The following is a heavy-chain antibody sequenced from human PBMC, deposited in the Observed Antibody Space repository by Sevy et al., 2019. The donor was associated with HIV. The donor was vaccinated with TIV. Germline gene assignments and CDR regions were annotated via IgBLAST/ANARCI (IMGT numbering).Heavy chain of an antibody. V-gene: IGHV3-7*01. CDR2: IKQGGSEK. D-gene: IGHD6-19*01. J-gene: IGHJ4*02. CDR3: ATHRWLQRDY. CDR1: GFTFSSYW. Sequence: GGSLRLSCAASGFTFSSYWMSWVRQAPGKGLEWVASIKQGGSEKYYVDSLKDRFTISRDNAKKSLYLQMNSLRAEDTAVYFCATHRWLQRDYWGQGTLVTVSS.